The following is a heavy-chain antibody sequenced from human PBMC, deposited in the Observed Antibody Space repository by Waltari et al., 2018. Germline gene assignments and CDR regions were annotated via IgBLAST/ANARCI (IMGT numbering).Heavy chain of an antibody. Sequence: QAQLVESGGGVVQPGRSLRLSCAASEFTFSSSAIHWVRQAPGKGLEWVAVISYNGRNIYYVDTVKGRFTISRDNSKKMLYLQMNSLRAEDTAVYYCVRDYCDRTNCHGMDVWGQGTTVTVSS. V-gene: IGHV3-30*04. J-gene: IGHJ6*02. CDR1: EFTFSSSA. D-gene: IGHD3-22*01. CDR2: ISYNGRNI. CDR3: VRDYCDRTNCHGMDV.